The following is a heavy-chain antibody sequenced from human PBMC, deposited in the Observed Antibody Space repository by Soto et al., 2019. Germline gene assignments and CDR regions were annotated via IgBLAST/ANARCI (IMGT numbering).Heavy chain of an antibody. D-gene: IGHD2-21*02. J-gene: IGHJ6*02. CDR2: ISAYNGNT. V-gene: IGHV1-18*04. CDR3: ARESLVHHCGGDCSVWGMDV. Sequence: QVQLVQSGAEVKKPGASVKVSCKASGYTFTSYGISWVRQAPGQGLEWMGWISAYNGNTNYAQKLQGRVTMTTDTSTSTAYMELRSLRSDDTAVYYCARESLVHHCGGDCSVWGMDVWGQGTTVTVSS. CDR1: GYTFTSYG.